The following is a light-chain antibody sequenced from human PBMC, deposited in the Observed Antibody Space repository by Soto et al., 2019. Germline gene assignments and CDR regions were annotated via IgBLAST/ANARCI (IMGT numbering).Light chain of an antibody. J-gene: IGKJ1*01. CDR3: QQYGSFTWT. CDR2: GAS. CDR1: QSVSSSY. V-gene: IGKV3-20*01. Sequence: EIVLTHSPGTLSLSPGERATLSCRASQSVSSSYLAWYQQKPDQAPRLLIYGASSTATGIPERFSGSGCGTDFTITISILEPEDFAGYYCQQYGSFTWTFGQGTKVEIK.